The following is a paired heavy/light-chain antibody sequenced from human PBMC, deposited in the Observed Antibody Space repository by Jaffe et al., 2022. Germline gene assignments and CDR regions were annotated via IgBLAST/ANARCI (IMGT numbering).Light chain of an antibody. V-gene: IGLV2-14*03. CDR2: DVS. CDR3: SSYTGSSTLLYV. CDR1: SSDVGGYNF. J-gene: IGLJ1*01. Sequence: QSALTQPASVSGSPGQSITISCTGTSSDVGGYNFVSWYQQLPGKAPKLMIYDVSNRPSGVSNRFSGSKSGNTASLTISGLQAEDEADYYCSSYTGSSTLLYVFGTGTKVTVL.
Heavy chain of an antibody. CDR2: INTNTGNP. CDR3: ATVTYYYGSSGYYYVSPFDY. CDR1: GYTFTNYV. Sequence: QVQLVQSGSELKKPGASVKVSCKASGYTFTNYVMNWVRQAPGQGLEWMGWINTNTGNPTYAQGFTGRFVFSLDTSVSTAYLQISGLKAEDTAMYYCATVTYYYGSSGYYYVSPFDYWGQGTLVTVSS. V-gene: IGHV7-4-1*02. J-gene: IGHJ4*02. D-gene: IGHD3-22*01.